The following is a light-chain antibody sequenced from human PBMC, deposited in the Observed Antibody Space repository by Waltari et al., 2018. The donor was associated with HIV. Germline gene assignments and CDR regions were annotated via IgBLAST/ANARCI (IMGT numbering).Light chain of an antibody. CDR1: QSVSSSH. V-gene: IGKV3-20*01. CDR2: GAS. CDR3: QQYGSSPGT. Sequence: EIVLTQSPGTLSLSPGETATLSCRASQSVSSSHLAWYQQKPGQAPRLLIYGASSSATGIPDRFSGSGSGTDFTLTISRLEPEDFAVYYCQQYGSSPGTFGQGTKVEMK. J-gene: IGKJ1*01.